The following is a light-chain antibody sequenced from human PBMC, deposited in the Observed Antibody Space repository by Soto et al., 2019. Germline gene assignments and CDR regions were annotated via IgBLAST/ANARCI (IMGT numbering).Light chain of an antibody. V-gene: IGLV4-69*01. CDR1: SGHSSYA. Sequence: QLVLTQSPSASASLGASVKVTCTLSSGHSSYAIAWHQQQPEKGPRYLMKLNSDGSHSKGYGIPDRFSGSSSWAERYLPISCLESADEADVYCQTWRGTGDVVFGGGT. CDR2: LNSDGSH. CDR3: QTWRGTGDVV. J-gene: IGLJ2*01.